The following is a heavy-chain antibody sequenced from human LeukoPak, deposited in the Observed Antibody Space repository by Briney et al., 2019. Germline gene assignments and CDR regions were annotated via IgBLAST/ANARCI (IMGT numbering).Heavy chain of an antibody. J-gene: IGHJ4*02. D-gene: IGHD1-1*01. CDR3: AKTGNPATGDY. CDR1: GFTFSSSA. V-gene: IGHV3-23*01. CDR2: ISGSGDST. Sequence: HPGGSLRLSCAASGFTFSSSAMSWVRQAPGKGLEWVSSISGSGDSTYYADSVKGRSTISRDNSKNTLYLQMNSLRAEDTAVYYCAKTGNPATGDYWGQGTLVTVSS.